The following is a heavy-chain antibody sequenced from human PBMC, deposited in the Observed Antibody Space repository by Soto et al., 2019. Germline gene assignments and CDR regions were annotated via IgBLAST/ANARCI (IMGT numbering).Heavy chain of an antibody. J-gene: IGHJ4*02. CDR2: IYSNGYT. CDR1: GGYIYSYY. Sequence: SETLSLTCDVSGGYIYSYYWDWVRRPPGKGLEWIGSIYSNGYTYYNPSRKSRVTMSVDTSTNHFSLNVNSVTAADTAVYYFARLVQSKMVDFWGPGTLVTVSS. CDR3: ARLVQSKMVDF. V-gene: IGHV4-59*12. D-gene: IGHD2-8*01.